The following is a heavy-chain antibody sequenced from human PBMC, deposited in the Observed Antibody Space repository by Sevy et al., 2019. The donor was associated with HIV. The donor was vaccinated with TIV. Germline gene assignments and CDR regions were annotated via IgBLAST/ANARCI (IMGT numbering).Heavy chain of an antibody. J-gene: IGHJ4*02. D-gene: IGHD5-18*01. CDR2: ISSSSRTI. CDR3: ASDVDTPFVRSFDS. Sequence: GGSLRLSCVVSGLTFSSDSMNWVRQAPGKGLEWVAYISSSSRTIYYADSVEGRFTISRDNDKKSVFLQMNNLRAEDSATYYGASDVDTPFVRSFDSWGQGTLVTVSS. V-gene: IGHV3-48*01. CDR1: GLTFSSDS.